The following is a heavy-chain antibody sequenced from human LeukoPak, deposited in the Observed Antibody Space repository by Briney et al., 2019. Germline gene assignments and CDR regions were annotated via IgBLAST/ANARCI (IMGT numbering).Heavy chain of an antibody. J-gene: IGHJ5*02. CDR2: IYYSGST. V-gene: IGHV4-30-4*01. D-gene: IGHD4-17*01. Sequence: TSETLSLTCTVSGXSISSGDYYWSWIRQPPGKGLEWIGYIYYSGSTYYNPSLKSRVTISIRTYKNQFSLKLTSVTAADTAVYYCAGDYGDLLTGIRFDTWGQGTLVTVSS. CDR1: GXSISSGDYY. CDR3: AGDYGDLLTGIRFDT.